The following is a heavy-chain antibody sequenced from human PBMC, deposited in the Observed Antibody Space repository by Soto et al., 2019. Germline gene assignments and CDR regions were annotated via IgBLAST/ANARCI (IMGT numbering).Heavy chain of an antibody. CDR2: MNPNSGNT. D-gene: IGHD2-15*01. Sequence: ASVKVSCKASGYTFTSYDINWVRQATGQGLEWMGWMNPNSGNTGYAQKFQGRVTMTRNTSISTAYMELSSLRSEDTAVYYCARGVVGTTGDYGMDVWGQGTTVTVSS. CDR1: GYTFTSYD. J-gene: IGHJ6*02. V-gene: IGHV1-8*01. CDR3: ARGVVGTTGDYGMDV.